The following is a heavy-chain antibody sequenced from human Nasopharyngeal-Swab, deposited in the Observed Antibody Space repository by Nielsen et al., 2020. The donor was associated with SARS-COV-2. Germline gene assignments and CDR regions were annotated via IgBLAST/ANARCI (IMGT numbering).Heavy chain of an antibody. CDR3: ARGTNYYGSGDF. V-gene: IGHV4-61*08. J-gene: IGHJ3*01. D-gene: IGHD3-10*01. CDR2: IYYTGST. CDR1: GGSISSGDYY. Sequence: SETLSLTCSVYGGSISSGDYYWSWSRQPQGKGLEWIGHIYYTGSTHYNPPPKSRVTISVDTSKNQFSLNLNSVTAADTAVYYCARGTNYYGSGDFWGQGTMVTVSS.